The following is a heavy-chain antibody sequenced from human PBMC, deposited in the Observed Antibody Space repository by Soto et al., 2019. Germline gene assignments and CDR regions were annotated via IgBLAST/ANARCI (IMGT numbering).Heavy chain of an antibody. J-gene: IGHJ3*02. V-gene: IGHV3-11*01. CDR1: GFTFSDYY. CDR2: ISSSGSTI. CDR3: ARGDSRGSDAFDI. D-gene: IGHD3-22*01. Sequence: PGGSLRLSCAASGFTFSDYYMSWIRQDPGKGLEWVSYISSSGSTIYYADSVKGRFTISRDNAKNSLYLQMNSLRAEDTAVYYCARGDSRGSDAFDIWGQGTLVTVSS.